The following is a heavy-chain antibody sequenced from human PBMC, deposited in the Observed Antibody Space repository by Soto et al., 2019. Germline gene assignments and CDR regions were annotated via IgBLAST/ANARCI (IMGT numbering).Heavy chain of an antibody. CDR3: AKDGASYYYYGMDV. V-gene: IGHV3-30*18. D-gene: IGHD3-10*01. J-gene: IGHJ6*02. CDR1: GFTFSSYG. CDR2: ISYDGSNK. Sequence: QVQLVESGGGVVQPGRSLRLSCAASGFTFSSYGMHWVGQAPGKGLEWVAVISYDGSNKYYADSVKGRFTISRDNSKNTLYLQMNSLRAEDTAVYYCAKDGASYYYYGMDVWGQGTTVTVSS.